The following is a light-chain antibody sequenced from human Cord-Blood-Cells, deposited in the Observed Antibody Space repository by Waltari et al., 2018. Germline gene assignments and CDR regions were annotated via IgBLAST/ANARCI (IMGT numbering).Light chain of an antibody. CDR1: QRVICN. CDR2: GAA. J-gene: IGKJ4*01. CDR3: QQYNNCPPLT. V-gene: IGKV3-15*01. Sequence: IEISQSPPNLSVSPRERAPLSCRASQRVICNLAWYQQKPGQDPSLLIYGAATTSTGIAARFSGSGSGTEFTLTISSLQSEDFAVSYCQQYNNCPPLTFGGGTKVEIK.